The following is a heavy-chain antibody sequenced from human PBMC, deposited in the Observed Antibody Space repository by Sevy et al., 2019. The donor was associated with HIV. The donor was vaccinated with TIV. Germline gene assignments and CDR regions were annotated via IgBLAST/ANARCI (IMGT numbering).Heavy chain of an antibody. V-gene: IGHV3-11*01. CDR3: ARENTMIEEPGWFDP. Sequence: GGSLRLSCAASGFTFSDYYMSWIRQAPGKGLEWVSYIDRSGSTINYADSLKGRFTISRDNAKKSVYLQINSLRAEDTAVYYCARENTMIEEPGWFDPWGQGTLVTVSS. J-gene: IGHJ5*02. CDR2: IDRSGSTI. D-gene: IGHD3-22*01. CDR1: GFTFSDYY.